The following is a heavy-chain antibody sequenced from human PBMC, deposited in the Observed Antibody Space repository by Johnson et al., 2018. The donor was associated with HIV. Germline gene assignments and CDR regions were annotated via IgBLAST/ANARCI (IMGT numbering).Heavy chain of an antibody. D-gene: IGHD6-13*01. J-gene: IGHJ3*02. CDR3: AKDQWSTSWTNDALDI. Sequence: QVQLVESGGGVVQPGRSLRLSCAASGFTFSTYGMHWVRQAPGKGLEWVAVIWYDGSNKYHADSVKVRFTISRDNSKNTLFRQMNSLRAEDTAVYYCAKDQWSTSWTNDALDIWGQGTMVTVSS. CDR1: GFTFSTYG. V-gene: IGHV3-33*06. CDR2: IWYDGSNK.